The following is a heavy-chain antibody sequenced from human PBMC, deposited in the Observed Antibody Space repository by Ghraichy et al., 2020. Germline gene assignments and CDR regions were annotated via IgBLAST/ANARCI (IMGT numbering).Heavy chain of an antibody. Sequence: GGSLRLSCAASGFTFDDYAMHWVRQAPGKGLEWVSGISWNSGSIGYADSVKGRFTISRDNAKNSLYLQMNSLRAEDTALYYCAKQAFIAVDYFDYWGQGTLVTVSS. CDR2: ISWNSGSI. CDR1: GFTFDDYA. CDR3: AKQAFIAVDYFDY. D-gene: IGHD6-19*01. J-gene: IGHJ4*02. V-gene: IGHV3-9*01.